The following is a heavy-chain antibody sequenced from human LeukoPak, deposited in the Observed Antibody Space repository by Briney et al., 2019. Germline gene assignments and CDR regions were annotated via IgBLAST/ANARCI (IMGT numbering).Heavy chain of an antibody. CDR3: ARVRYYYDSSGHARGGYYFDY. CDR1: GGSFSGYY. V-gene: IGHV4-34*01. CDR2: INHSGST. D-gene: IGHD3-22*01. J-gene: IGHJ4*02. Sequence: SETLSLTCAVYGGSFSGYYWSWIRQPPGKGLEWIGEINHSGSTNYNPSLKSRVTISVDTSKNQFSLKLSSVTAADTAVYYCARVRYYYDSSGHARGGYYFDYWGQGTLVTVSS.